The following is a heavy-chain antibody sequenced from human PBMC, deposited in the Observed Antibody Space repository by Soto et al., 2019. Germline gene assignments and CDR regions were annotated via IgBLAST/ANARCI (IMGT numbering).Heavy chain of an antibody. CDR1: GFIFSEYG. J-gene: IGHJ6*01. CDR3: ARWWNDEEWVETMDV. Sequence: GGSLRLSCGASGFIFSEYGMHWVRQAPGKGLEWVAVIYYDGSNEHYSESVRGRFTISRDNSKNMLYLEMNSLRAEDTAIYYCARWWNDEEWVETMDVWGQGTTVTVSS. D-gene: IGHD1-1*01. V-gene: IGHV3-33*01. CDR2: IYYDGSNE.